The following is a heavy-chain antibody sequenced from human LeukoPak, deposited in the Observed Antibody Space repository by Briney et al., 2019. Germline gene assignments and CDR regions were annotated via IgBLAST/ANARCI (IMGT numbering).Heavy chain of an antibody. CDR2: INHSGST. CDR1: GGSFSGYY. V-gene: IGHV4-34*01. J-gene: IGHJ5*02. Sequence: SETLSLTCAVYGGSFSGYYWSWIRQPPGKGLEWIGEINHSGSTNYNPSLKSRVTISVDTSKNQFSLKLSSVTAADTAVYYCARTYSSGLFDPWGQGTLVTVSS. D-gene: IGHD3-22*01. CDR3: ARTYSSGLFDP.